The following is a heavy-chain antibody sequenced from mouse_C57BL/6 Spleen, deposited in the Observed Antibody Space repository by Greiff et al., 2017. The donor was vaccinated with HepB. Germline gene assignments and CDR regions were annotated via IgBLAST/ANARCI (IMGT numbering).Heavy chain of an antibody. J-gene: IGHJ4*01. V-gene: IGHV1-19*01. D-gene: IGHD2-10*02. CDR3: ARSGYGPWSAMDY. CDR2: INPYNGGT. Sequence: EVQLQQSGPVLVKPGASVKMSCKASGYTFSDYYMNWVKQSHGKSLEWIGVINPYNGGTSYNQKFKGKATLTVDKASSTAYMELNSLTSEDSAVYYCARSGYGPWSAMDYWGQGTSVTVSS. CDR1: GYTFSDYY.